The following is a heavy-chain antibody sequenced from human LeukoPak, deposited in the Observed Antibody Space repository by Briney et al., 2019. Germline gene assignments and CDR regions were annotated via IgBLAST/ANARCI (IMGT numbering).Heavy chain of an antibody. J-gene: IGHJ4*02. CDR1: GGSISSYY. D-gene: IGHD5-24*01. V-gene: IGHV4-59*01. CDR3: ARSVEMAAMPFDY. CDR2: IYYSGST. Sequence: SETLSLTCTVSGGSISSYYWSWIRQPPGKGLEWIGYIYYSGSTNYNPSLQSRVTISVDTSKNQFSLKLSSVTAADTAVYYCARSVEMAAMPFDYWGQGTLVTVSS.